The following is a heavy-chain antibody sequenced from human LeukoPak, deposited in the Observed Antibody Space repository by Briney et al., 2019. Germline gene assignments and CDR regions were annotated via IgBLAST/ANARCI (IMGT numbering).Heavy chain of an antibody. CDR3: AKDQWVIAVAGTDFDY. CDR1: GLTFSSYA. D-gene: IGHD6-19*01. V-gene: IGHV3-23*01. Sequence: GGSLRLSCAASGLTFSSYAMNWVRQAPGKGLEWVSAISGSGGSTYYADSVKGRFTISRDNSKNTLYLQMNSLRAEDTAVYYCAKDQWVIAVAGTDFDYWGQGTLVTVSS. J-gene: IGHJ4*02. CDR2: ISGSGGST.